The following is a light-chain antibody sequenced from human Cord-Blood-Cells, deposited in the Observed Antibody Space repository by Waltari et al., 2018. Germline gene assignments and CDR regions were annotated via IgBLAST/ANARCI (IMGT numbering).Light chain of an antibody. CDR2: LNSDGSH. Sequence: QLVLTQSPSASASLGASVKPTCTLSSGHSSYAIAWHQQQPAKGPRYFMKLNSDGSHSKGDGIPDRFSGSSSGAERYLTISSLQSEDEADYYCQTWGTGIRVFGGGTKLTVL. V-gene: IGLV4-69*01. CDR3: QTWGTGIRV. CDR1: SGHSSYA. J-gene: IGLJ3*02.